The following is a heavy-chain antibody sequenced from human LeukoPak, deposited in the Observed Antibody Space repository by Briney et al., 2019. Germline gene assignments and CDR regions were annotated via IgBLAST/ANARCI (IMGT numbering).Heavy chain of an antibody. Sequence: VSSVKVSCKSSGGTFSSYAISWLRQPPAQGLEWMGGIIPIYGTANYAQKFQGRVTITADKSTSTAYMELSSLGSEDTAVYYCARDSPGGSGSHYFDYWGQGTLVTVSS. CDR1: GGTFSSYA. J-gene: IGHJ4*02. CDR2: IIPIYGTA. D-gene: IGHD3-10*01. V-gene: IGHV1-69*06. CDR3: ARDSPGGSGSHYFDY.